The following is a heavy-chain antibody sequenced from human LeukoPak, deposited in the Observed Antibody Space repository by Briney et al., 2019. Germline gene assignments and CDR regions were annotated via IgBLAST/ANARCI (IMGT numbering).Heavy chain of an antibody. Sequence: GRSLRLSCAASGFTFSSYGMHWVRQAPGKGLEWVAVIWYDGSNKYYADSVKGRFTISRDNSKNTLYLQMNSLRAEDTAVYYCARHDSSGYYYDYWGQGTLVTVSS. CDR3: ARHDSSGYYYDY. CDR1: GFTFSSYG. CDR2: IWYDGSNK. J-gene: IGHJ4*02. V-gene: IGHV3-33*01. D-gene: IGHD3-22*01.